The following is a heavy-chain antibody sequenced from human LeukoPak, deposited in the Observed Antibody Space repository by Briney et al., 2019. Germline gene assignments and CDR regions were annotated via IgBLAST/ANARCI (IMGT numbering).Heavy chain of an antibody. J-gene: IGHJ5*02. CDR2: IYHSGST. V-gene: IGHV4-30-2*01. Sequence: SETLSLTCAVSGGSISSGGYSWCWIRQPPGKGLEWIGYIYHSGSTYYNPSLKSRVTISVDRSKNQFSMKLSSVPAADTAVYYCARGSRNIVVVPAVSGGWFDPWGQGTLVTVSS. CDR1: GGSISSGGYS. D-gene: IGHD2-2*01. CDR3: ARGSRNIVVVPAVSGGWFDP.